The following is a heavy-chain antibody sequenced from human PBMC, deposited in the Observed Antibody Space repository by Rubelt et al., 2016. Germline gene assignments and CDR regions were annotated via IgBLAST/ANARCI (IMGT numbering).Heavy chain of an antibody. J-gene: IGHJ4*02. CDR1: GYTFTTYG. Sequence: QVHLVQSAIEVKKPGASVKISCKTSGYTFTTYGIIWVRRAPGQGLEWMGRINTYNDKTNYPQKFQGRVSMTTDSSTNTAYMELRGLRSDDTAVYYCARGYFGSTGDFDYWGQGTLVTASS. V-gene: IGHV1-18*01. D-gene: IGHD3-22*01. CDR2: INTYNDKT. CDR3: ARGYFGSTGDFDY.